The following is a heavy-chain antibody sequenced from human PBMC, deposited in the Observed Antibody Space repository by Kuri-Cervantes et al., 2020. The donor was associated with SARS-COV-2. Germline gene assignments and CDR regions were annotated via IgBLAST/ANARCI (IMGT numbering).Heavy chain of an antibody. J-gene: IGHJ1*01. V-gene: IGHV1-2*02. Sequence: ASVKVSCKASGYTFTSYDINWVRQATGQGLEWMGWMNPNSGGTNYAQKFQGRVTMTRDTSISTAYMELSRLRSDDTAVYYCARDRLPITIFGVVINFQHWGQGTLVTVSS. CDR3: ARDRLPITIFGVVINFQH. CDR1: GYTFTSYD. D-gene: IGHD3-3*01. CDR2: MNPNSGGT.